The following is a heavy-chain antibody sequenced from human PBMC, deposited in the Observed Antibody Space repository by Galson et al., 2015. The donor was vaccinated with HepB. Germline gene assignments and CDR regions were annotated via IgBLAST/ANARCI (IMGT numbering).Heavy chain of an antibody. CDR1: GFTFSSYE. J-gene: IGHJ3*01. CDR3: AREGVTLVRGVTLAAADDAFDV. V-gene: IGHV3-48*03. D-gene: IGHD3-10*01. CDR2: IGGSGSPI. Sequence: SRRLSCAASGFTFSSYEMNWVRQAPGKGLEWVSFIGGSGSPIFYADSVKGRFTISRDNAKNSLYLQMSSLRAEDTAVYYCAREGVTLVRGVTLAAADDAFDVWGQGTMVIVSS.